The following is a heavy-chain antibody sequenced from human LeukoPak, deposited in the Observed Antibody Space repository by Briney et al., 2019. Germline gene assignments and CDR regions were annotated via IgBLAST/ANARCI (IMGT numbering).Heavy chain of an antibody. CDR2: INHSGST. V-gene: IGHV4-34*01. J-gene: IGHJ4*02. CDR3: ARHIPSDDILTGLDY. CDR1: GGSFSGYY. Sequence: PSETLSLTCAVYGGSFSGYYWSWIRQPPGRGLEWIGEINHSGSTNYNPSLKSRVTISVDTSKNQFSLKLSSVTAADTAVYYCARHIPSDDILTGLDYWGQGTLVTVSS. D-gene: IGHD3-9*01.